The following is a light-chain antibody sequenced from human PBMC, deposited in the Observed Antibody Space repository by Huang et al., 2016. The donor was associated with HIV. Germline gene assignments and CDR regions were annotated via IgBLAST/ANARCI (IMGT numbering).Light chain of an antibody. CDR2: DAS. CDR3: QQFNHYAFT. V-gene: IGKV1D-13*01. J-gene: IGKJ4*01. Sequence: AVQLTQSPSSLSASVGERVTITCRASQGINNALAWYQQRPGKAPKLLIYDASSLESGVPSRFSGSGSGTDFTLTITSLQPEDFATYYCQQFNHYAFTFGGGTKVEI. CDR1: QGINNA.